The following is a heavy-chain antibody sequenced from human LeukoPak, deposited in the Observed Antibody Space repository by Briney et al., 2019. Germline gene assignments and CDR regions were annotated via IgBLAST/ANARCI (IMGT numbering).Heavy chain of an antibody. Sequence: GGSLRLSCAASGFTFSSYFMHWVRQAPGKGREWVAVISYDGSKIYYADSRKGRFTISRDKSKNTLFLQMNSLRAEDTAVYYCARGCSSTSCSGTFDYWGQGTLVTVSS. CDR2: ISYDGSKI. CDR3: ARGCSSTSCSGTFDY. D-gene: IGHD2-2*01. J-gene: IGHJ4*02. V-gene: IGHV3-30*01. CDR1: GFTFSSYF.